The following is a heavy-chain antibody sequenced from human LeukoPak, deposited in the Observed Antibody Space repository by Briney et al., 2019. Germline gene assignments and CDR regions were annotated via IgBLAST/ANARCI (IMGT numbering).Heavy chain of an antibody. CDR1: GFTFSDYS. CDR2: IGIDSGNT. J-gene: IGHJ4*02. Sequence: GGSLRLSCAASGFTFSDYSMNWVRQAPGEGLEWISYIGIDSGNTNYADSAKGRFTISGDKAKNSLYLQMNSLRVEDTAVYYCARDYKYAFDNWGQGTLVTVSS. D-gene: IGHD5-24*01. CDR3: ARDYKYAFDN. V-gene: IGHV3-48*01.